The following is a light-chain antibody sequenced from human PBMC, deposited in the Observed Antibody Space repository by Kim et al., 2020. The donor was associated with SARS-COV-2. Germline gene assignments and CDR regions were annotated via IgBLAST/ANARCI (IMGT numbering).Light chain of an antibody. CDR2: YDS. CDR3: QVWDSSSDHRV. Sequence: SYELTQPPSVSVAPGKTARITCGGNNIGSKSVHWYQQKLGQAPVLVIYYDSDRPSGIPERFSGSNSGNTATLTISRVEAGDEADYYCQVWDSSSDHRVFG. CDR1: NIGSKS. J-gene: IGLJ3*02. V-gene: IGLV3-21*04.